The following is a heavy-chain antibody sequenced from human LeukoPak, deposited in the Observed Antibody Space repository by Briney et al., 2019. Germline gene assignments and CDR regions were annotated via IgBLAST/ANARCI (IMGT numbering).Heavy chain of an antibody. CDR3: ARANYYGSGFCFWFDP. CDR2: IIPIFGTA. CDR1: GYTFTSYG. J-gene: IGHJ5*02. D-gene: IGHD3-10*01. Sequence: GASVKVSCKASGYTFTSYGISWARQAPGQGLEWMGGIIPIFGTANYAQKFQGRVTITAAESTSTAYMELSSLRSEDTAVYYCARANYYGSGFCFWFDPWGQGTLVTVSS. V-gene: IGHV1-69*13.